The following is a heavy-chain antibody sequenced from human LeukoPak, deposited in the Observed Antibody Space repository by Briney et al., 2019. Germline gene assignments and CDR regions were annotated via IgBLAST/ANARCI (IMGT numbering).Heavy chain of an antibody. V-gene: IGHV3-23*01. Sequence: GGSLRLSCAASGFTFSTYAMTWVRQAPGKGLEWVSTIGDSGGSTSYADSVKGRSTISRDNSKSTLYLQMNSLRVEDTAVYYCAKDLSGSGRLYDYWGQGTLVTVSS. J-gene: IGHJ4*02. CDR2: IGDSGGST. D-gene: IGHD3-10*01. CDR3: AKDLSGSGRLYDY. CDR1: GFTFSTYA.